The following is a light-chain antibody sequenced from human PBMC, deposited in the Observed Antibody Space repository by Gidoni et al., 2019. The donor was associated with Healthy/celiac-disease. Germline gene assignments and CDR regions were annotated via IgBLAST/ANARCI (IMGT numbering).Light chain of an antibody. CDR1: QSVSSSY. CDR2: GAS. J-gene: IGKJ1*01. Sequence: EIVLTQSPGTLSLSPGERATLSCRASQSVSSSYLAWYQHKPGQAPRLLIYGASSRATGIPDRFSGSGSGTDFTLTISRLEPEDFAVYYCQQYGSSPRTFXQXTKVEIK. V-gene: IGKV3-20*01. CDR3: QQYGSSPRT.